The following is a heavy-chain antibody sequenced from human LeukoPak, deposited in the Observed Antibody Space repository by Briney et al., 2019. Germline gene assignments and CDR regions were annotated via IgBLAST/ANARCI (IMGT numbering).Heavy chain of an antibody. Sequence: SETLSLTCTVSGGSISSYYWSWIRQPPGKGLEWIGYISNSGSTNNNPSLRSRLTMSIDTSKNQFSLRLNSVTAADTAVYYCARAGSGYSFDNWGQGKLVTVSS. J-gene: IGHJ4*02. V-gene: IGHV4-59*01. CDR1: GGSISSYY. CDR3: ARAGSGYSFDN. CDR2: ISNSGST. D-gene: IGHD3-22*01.